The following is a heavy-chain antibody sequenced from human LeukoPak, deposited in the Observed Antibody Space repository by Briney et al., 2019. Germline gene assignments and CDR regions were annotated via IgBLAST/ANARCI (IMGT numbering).Heavy chain of an antibody. J-gene: IGHJ6*03. CDR1: GGTFSSYA. CDR3: ARRAVDDYYYYMDV. V-gene: IGHV1-69*01. CDR2: IIPIFGTA. Sequence: SVKVSCKASGGTFSSYAISWVRQAPGQGLEWMGGIIPIFGTANYAQKFQGRVTITADESTSTAYMELRSLRSDDTAVYYCARRAVDDYYYYMDVWGKGTTVTISS. D-gene: IGHD3-9*01.